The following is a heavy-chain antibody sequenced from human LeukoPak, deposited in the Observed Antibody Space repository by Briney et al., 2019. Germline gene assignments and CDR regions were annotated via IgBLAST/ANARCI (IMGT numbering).Heavy chain of an antibody. CDR2: ISDSGGNT. CDR1: GFTFSSYA. V-gene: IGHV3-23*01. J-gene: IGHJ6*03. D-gene: IGHD3-3*01. CDR3: AKDVTIFGVVSAGDYMDV. Sequence: GGSLRLSCAASGFTFSSYAMSWDRQAPGKGLEWVSVISDSGGNTYYADSVKGRFTISRDNSKNTLYLQMNSLRAEDTAVYYCAKDVTIFGVVSAGDYMDVWGKGTTVTVSS.